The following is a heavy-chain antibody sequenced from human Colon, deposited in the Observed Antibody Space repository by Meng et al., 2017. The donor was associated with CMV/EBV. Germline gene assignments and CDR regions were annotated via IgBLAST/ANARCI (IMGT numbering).Heavy chain of an antibody. Sequence: ASVKVSCKASGYSFSTFGITWVRQAPGQGLEWMGWISDHSRNTNYAKRFEGRVTMTTDAATSTAYMELRDLRSDDTAVYYCARARVDDVLTGYLPQGDVYYYGMDVWGLGTTVTVSS. CDR1: GYSFSTFG. V-gene: IGHV1-18*01. D-gene: IGHD3-9*01. CDR3: ARARVDDVLTGYLPQGDVYYYGMDV. CDR2: ISDHSRNT. J-gene: IGHJ6*02.